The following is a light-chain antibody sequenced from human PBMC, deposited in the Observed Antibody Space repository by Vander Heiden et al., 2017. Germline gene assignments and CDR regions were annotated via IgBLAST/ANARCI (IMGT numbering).Light chain of an antibody. CDR3: QERDSTART. V-gene: IGKV1-39*01. CDR2: AAS. CDR1: QSISSY. J-gene: IGKJ4*01. Sequence: DIQMTQSPSSLSASVGDRVTITCRASQSISSYLNWYQQKPLKAPKLLIYAASSFQSGVPSRFSGSRSGTDFTLTIRRLQPAHFATYYSQERDSTARTFGGWTRVEIK.